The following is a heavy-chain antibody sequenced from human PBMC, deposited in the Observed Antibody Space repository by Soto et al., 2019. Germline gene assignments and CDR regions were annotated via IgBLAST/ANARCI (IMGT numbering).Heavy chain of an antibody. V-gene: IGHV4-59*08. CDR3: AKHTVSWFDP. Sequence: QVQLQESGPGLVKASETLSLTCTVSGGSISSSFWSWIRQPPGKGLEWIGYIYYSGSTNYSPSLKRRVTLSVDTSKNQFSLKLTSVTAADTAVYYCAKHTVSWFDPWGQGTLVTVSS. D-gene: IGHD4-17*01. CDR2: IYYSGST. J-gene: IGHJ5*02. CDR1: GGSISSSF.